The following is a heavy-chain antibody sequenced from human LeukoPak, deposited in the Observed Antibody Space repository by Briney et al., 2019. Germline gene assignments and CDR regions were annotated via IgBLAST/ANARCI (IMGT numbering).Heavy chain of an antibody. CDR1: GLTFSTYA. D-gene: IGHD1-7*01. J-gene: IGHJ4*02. CDR3: AKNAVSGTTDSRFDY. CDR2: ISGSGGTT. V-gene: IGHV3-23*01. Sequence: PGGSLRLSCAASGLTFSTYAMSWVRQAPGKGLEWVSAISGSGGTTYYADSEKGRFTISRDNSKNTLYLQMNSLRAEDTAVYYCAKNAVSGTTDSRFDYWDQGTLVTVSS.